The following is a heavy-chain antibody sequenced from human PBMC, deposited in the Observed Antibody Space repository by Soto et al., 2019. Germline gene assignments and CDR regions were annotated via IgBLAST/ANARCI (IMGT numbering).Heavy chain of an antibody. Sequence: QVQLQESGPGLVMPSQTLSLTCTVSGDSIHDIDSYWTWIRQSPGRGPEWIGYIHNSGNTFYSPSLKRRLAISIDTSKSQFSLRLSAVTAADTAFYYCARSTYGEGYPHFFADWGQGTLVTVSS. V-gene: IGHV4-30-4*01. D-gene: IGHD3-16*02. CDR2: IHNSGNT. CDR1: GDSIHDIDSY. J-gene: IGHJ4*02. CDR3: ARSTYGEGYPHFFAD.